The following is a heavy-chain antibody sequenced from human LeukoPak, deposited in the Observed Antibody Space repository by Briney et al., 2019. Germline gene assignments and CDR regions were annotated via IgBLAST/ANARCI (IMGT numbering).Heavy chain of an antibody. J-gene: IGHJ6*03. CDR2: IYHSGYT. Sequence: SETLSHTCTVSGYSISSGYYWGWIRQPPGKGLEWIGSIYHSGYTYYNPSLKSRVTISVDTSKNQFSLRLSSVTAADTAVYYCSRRGGHGDHYYMDVWGKGTTVTVSS. CDR3: SRRGGHGDHYYMDV. CDR1: GYSISSGYY. D-gene: IGHD4-17*01. V-gene: IGHV4-38-2*02.